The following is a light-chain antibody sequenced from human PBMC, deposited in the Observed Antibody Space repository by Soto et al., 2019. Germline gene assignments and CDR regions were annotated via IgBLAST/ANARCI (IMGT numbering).Light chain of an antibody. Sequence: EAVWMSSPGNRSLSGGRVDPGCRRVIQTVITNYVAWYQQKAGQDPRILIFGANTRATGIPDTFSGSGSGTDFTLTMRRLQPEDLAVYYCQRYGSSAWTVGRGTKVDIK. J-gene: IGKJ1*01. CDR2: GAN. V-gene: IGKV3-20*01. CDR1: QTVITNY. CDR3: QRYGSSAWT.